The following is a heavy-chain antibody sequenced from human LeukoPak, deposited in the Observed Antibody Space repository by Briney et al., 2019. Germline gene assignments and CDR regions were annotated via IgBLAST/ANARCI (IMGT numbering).Heavy chain of an antibody. CDR2: ISSSSSYI. CDR3: ARGHSSSYDYYFDY. J-gene: IGHJ4*02. V-gene: IGHV3-21*01. CDR1: GFTFSSYS. D-gene: IGHD6-13*01. Sequence: GGSLRLSCAASGFTFSSYSMNWVRQAPGKGLEWVSSISSSSSYIYYADSVKGRFTISRDNAKNSLYLQMNSLRAEDTAVYYCARGHSSSYDYYFDYWGQGTLVTASS.